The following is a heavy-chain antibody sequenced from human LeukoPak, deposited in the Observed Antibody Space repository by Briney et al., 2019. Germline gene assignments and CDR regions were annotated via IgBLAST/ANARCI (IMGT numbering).Heavy chain of an antibody. CDR3: ATAPMDTAMVHNDFDY. V-gene: IGHV1-18*01. CDR2: ISAYNGNT. Sequence: GASVKVSCKASGYTFTSCGISWVRQAPGQGLEWMGWISAYNGNTNYAQKLQGRVTMTTDTSTSTAYMEPRSLRSDDTAVYYCATAPMDTAMVHNDFDYWGQGTLVTVSS. J-gene: IGHJ4*02. D-gene: IGHD5-18*01. CDR1: GYTFTSCG.